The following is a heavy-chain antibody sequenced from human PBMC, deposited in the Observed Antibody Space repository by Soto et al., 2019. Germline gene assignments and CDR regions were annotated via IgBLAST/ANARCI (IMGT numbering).Heavy chain of an antibody. D-gene: IGHD3-10*01. Sequence: QVQLQESGPGLVKPSQTLSLTCTVSGGSISSGGYSWSWFRQHPGKGLEWIGYIYYSGSTYYNPSLKSRVTISVDTSKNQFALKLSSVTAADTAVYYCASLRGVRLRDYYYGMDVWGQGTTVTVPS. CDR2: IYYSGST. CDR3: ASLRGVRLRDYYYGMDV. J-gene: IGHJ6*02. V-gene: IGHV4-31*03. CDR1: GGSISSGGYS.